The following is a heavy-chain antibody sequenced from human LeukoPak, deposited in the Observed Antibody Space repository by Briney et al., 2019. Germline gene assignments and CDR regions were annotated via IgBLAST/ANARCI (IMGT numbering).Heavy chain of an antibody. V-gene: IGHV1-46*01. CDR2: INPSGGTT. Sequence: ASVTVSCKASGYTFTNYYMHWVRQAPGHGREWMGIINPSGGTTSYAQKFQGGVTMTRDTCSSTVYVELSSLPSEDTAIYYCARESYTAYSGYARSPPYYWGQGTLVTVSS. CDR3: ARESYTAYSGYARSPPYY. D-gene: IGHD5-12*01. CDR1: GYTFTNYY. J-gene: IGHJ4*02.